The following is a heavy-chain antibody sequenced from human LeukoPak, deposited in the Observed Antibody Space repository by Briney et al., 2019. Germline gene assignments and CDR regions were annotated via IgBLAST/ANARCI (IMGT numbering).Heavy chain of an antibody. Sequence: SVKVSCKASGGTFSSYAISWVRQAPGQGLEWMGRIIPILGIANYAQKFQGRVTITADKSTSTAYVELSSLRSEDTAVYYCATYGIAVAGTGYYFDYWGQGTLVTVSS. D-gene: IGHD6-19*01. CDR1: GGTFSSYA. J-gene: IGHJ4*02. CDR3: ATYGIAVAGTGYYFDY. CDR2: IIPILGIA. V-gene: IGHV1-69*04.